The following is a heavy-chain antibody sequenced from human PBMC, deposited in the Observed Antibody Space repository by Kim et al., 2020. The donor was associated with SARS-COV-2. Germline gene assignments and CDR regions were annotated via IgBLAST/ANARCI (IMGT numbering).Heavy chain of an antibody. Sequence: SGPTLVNPTQTLTLTCTFSGFSLSTSGVGVGWIRQPPGKALEWLALIYWDDDKRYSPSLNSRLTITKDTSKNQVVLTMTNMDPVDTATYYCAHLKTARVYYSYHYGLDVWGQGTTVTVSS. CDR1: GFSLSTSGVG. CDR2: IYWDDDK. D-gene: IGHD5-18*01. V-gene: IGHV2-5*02. CDR3: AHLKTARVYYSYHYGLDV. J-gene: IGHJ6*02.